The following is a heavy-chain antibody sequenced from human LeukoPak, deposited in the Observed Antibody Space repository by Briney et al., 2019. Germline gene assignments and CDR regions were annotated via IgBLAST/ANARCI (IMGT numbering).Heavy chain of an antibody. D-gene: IGHD2-21*02. CDR3: ARDSGRAYCGGDCFAWAFDI. J-gene: IGHJ3*02. CDR2: ISSNGGST. CDR1: GFTFSSYA. V-gene: IGHV3-64*01. Sequence: PGRSLRLSCAASGFTFSSYAMHWVRQAPGKGLEYVSAISSNGGSTYYANSVKGRFTISRDNSKNTLYPQMGSLRAEDMAVYYCARDSGRAYCGGDCFAWAFDIWGQGTMVTVSS.